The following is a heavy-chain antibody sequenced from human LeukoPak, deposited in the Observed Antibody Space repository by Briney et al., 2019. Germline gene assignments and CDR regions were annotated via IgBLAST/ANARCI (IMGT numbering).Heavy chain of an antibody. J-gene: IGHJ5*02. CDR1: GGSFSGYY. Sequence: SETLSLTCAVYGGSFSGYYWSWIRQPSGKGLEWIGEISHSGSTNYNPSLKSRVTISVDTSKNQFSLKLSSVTAADTAVYYCARDGGDYVVIPSGTWFDPWGQGTLVTVSS. CDR3: ARDGGDYVVIPSGTWFDP. D-gene: IGHD4-17*01. V-gene: IGHV4-34*01. CDR2: ISHSGST.